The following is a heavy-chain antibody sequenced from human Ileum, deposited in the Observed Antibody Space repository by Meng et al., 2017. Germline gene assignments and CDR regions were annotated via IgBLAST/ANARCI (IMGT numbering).Heavy chain of an antibody. CDR1: GGSISSGGYY. J-gene: IGHJ4*02. CDR3: AREPPAAAGTGADY. CDR2: IYYSGTT. D-gene: IGHD6-13*01. V-gene: IGHV4-31*03. Sequence: QVQLQESGPGLVKPSPPLSLTFTVSGGSISSGGYYWSWIRQHPGKGLEWIGYIYYSGTTYYNPSLKSRVTISVDTSKNQFSLKLSSVTAADTAVYYCAREPPAAAGTGADYWGQGTLVTVSS.